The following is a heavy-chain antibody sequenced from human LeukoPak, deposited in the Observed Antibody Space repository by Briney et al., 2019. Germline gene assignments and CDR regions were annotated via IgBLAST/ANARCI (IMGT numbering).Heavy chain of an antibody. CDR3: AKSLTGDSSGVPDY. Sequence: GGSLRLSCAASGFTVSSNYMSWVRQAPGKGLEWVSVIYSGGSTYYAESVRGRFTISRDNSKNTLYLQMNSLRAEDTAVYYCAKSLTGDSSGVPDYWGQGTLVTVSS. V-gene: IGHV3-53*01. CDR2: IYSGGST. CDR1: GFTVSSNY. J-gene: IGHJ4*02. D-gene: IGHD3-22*01.